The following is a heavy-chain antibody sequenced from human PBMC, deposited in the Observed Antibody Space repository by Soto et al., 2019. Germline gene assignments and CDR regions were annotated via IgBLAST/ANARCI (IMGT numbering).Heavy chain of an antibody. D-gene: IGHD3-22*01. Sequence: SVKVSCEASVGTFGSSAISWGRQAPGQGLEWMGGIIPIFGTANYAQKFQGRVTITADESTSTAYMELSSLRSEDTAGYYCARDDRISGGIVVANYDSYG. CDR1: VGTFGSSA. CDR2: IIPIFGTA. J-gene: IGHJ6*01. V-gene: IGHV1-69*13. CDR3: ARDDRISGGIVVANYDSYG.